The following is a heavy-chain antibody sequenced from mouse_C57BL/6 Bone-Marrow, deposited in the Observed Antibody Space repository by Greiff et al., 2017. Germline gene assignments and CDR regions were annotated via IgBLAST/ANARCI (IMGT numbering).Heavy chain of an antibody. V-gene: IGHV1-9*01. Sequence: QVQLQRSGAELMKPGASVKLSCKATGYTFTGYWIEWVKQRPGHGLEWIGEILPGSGSTNHNEKFKGKATFTADTSSNTAYMQLSSLTTEDSAIYYCARERGFIEGFDYWGQGTTLTVSS. CDR1: GYTFTGYW. CDR3: ARERGFIEGFDY. D-gene: IGHD1-1*01. CDR2: ILPGSGST. J-gene: IGHJ2*01.